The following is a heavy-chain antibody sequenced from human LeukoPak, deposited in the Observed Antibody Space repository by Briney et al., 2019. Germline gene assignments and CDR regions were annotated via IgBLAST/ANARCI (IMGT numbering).Heavy chain of an antibody. CDR3: AKGPAMVRGTFDP. D-gene: IGHD3-10*01. J-gene: IGHJ5*02. V-gene: IGHV3-23*01. CDR2: ISGSGGNT. Sequence: GGSLRLSCATSGFTFSSYAMSWVRQAPGKGLEWVSSISGSGGNTYYADSVKGRFTISRDYSKNTLYLQMNSLRTEETAVYYCAKGPAMVRGTFDPWGQGTLVTVSS. CDR1: GFTFSSYA.